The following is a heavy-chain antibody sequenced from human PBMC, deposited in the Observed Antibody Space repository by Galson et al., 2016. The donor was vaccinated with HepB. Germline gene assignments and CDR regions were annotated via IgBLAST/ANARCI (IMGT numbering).Heavy chain of an antibody. Sequence: CAISGDSVSSSSATWNWIRQSPSRGLEWLGRTYYRSKWYNDYALSVKSRITINPDTSKNHFSLQLNSVTPEDTAVYYCARVRSGYSGYANPYYYGMDVWGQGTTVTVSS. CDR2: TYYRSKWYN. D-gene: IGHD5-12*01. V-gene: IGHV6-1*01. CDR3: ARVRSGYSGYANPYYYGMDV. J-gene: IGHJ6*02. CDR1: GDSVSSSSAT.